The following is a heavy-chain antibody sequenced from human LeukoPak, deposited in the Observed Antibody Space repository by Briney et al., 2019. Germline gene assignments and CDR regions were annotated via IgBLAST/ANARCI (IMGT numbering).Heavy chain of an antibody. V-gene: IGHV3-23*01. D-gene: IGHD3-10*01. J-gene: IGHJ3*02. CDR2: ISGSGGST. CDR1: GFTFSSYA. CDR3: AKHYYGSGSFDAFDI. Sequence: PGGSLRLSCAASGFTFSSYAMHWVRQAPGKGLEWVSAISGSGGSTYYADSVKGRFTISRDNSKNTLYLQMNSLRAEDTAVYYCAKHYYGSGSFDAFDIWGQGTMVTVSS.